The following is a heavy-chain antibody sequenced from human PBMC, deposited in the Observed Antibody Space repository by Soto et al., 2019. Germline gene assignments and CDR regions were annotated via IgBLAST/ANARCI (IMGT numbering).Heavy chain of an antibody. CDR3: ARVDYDFWSGYNWFDP. D-gene: IGHD3-3*01. V-gene: IGHV3-74*01. J-gene: IGHJ5*02. Sequence: EVQLVESGGGLVQPGGSLRLSCAASRFTFSSYWMHWVRQAPGKGLVWVSRINSDGSSTSYADSVKGRFTISRDNAKNTLYLQMNSLRAEDTAVYYCARVDYDFWSGYNWFDPWGQGTLVTVSS. CDR2: INSDGSST. CDR1: RFTFSSYW.